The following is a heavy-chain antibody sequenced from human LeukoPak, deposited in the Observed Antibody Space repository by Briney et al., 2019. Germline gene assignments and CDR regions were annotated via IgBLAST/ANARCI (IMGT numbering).Heavy chain of an antibody. Sequence: ASVKLSCKASGYTFTGYYMHWVRQAPGQGLEWMGWINPKSGGTNYAQKFKGRVTMTRDTSISTAYMELSRLRSDDTAVYYCARVGSRPHDAFDIWGQGTMVTVSS. V-gene: IGHV1-2*02. J-gene: IGHJ3*02. CDR2: INPKSGGT. CDR3: ARVGSRPHDAFDI. CDR1: GYTFTGYY.